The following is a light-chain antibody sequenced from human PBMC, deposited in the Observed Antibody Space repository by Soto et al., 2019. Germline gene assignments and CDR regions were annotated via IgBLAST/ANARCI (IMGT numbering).Light chain of an antibody. CDR2: NVA. CDR3: SSYTGASALYV. V-gene: IGLV2-14*03. CDR1: SSDIGGYNY. Sequence: VLAQPASLSGSSCRSFPISCTGTSSDIGGYNYVAWYQQHLGKAPKLTIYNVAVRPSGVSNRFSGSKSGNTASLAISGLQPEDEAHYYCSSYTGASALYVFGTGTKV. J-gene: IGLJ1*01.